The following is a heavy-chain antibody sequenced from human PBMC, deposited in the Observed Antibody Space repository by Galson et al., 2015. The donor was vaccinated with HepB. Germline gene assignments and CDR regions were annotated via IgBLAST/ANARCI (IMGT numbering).Heavy chain of an antibody. D-gene: IGHD3-22*01. CDR3: ASSQYDSSGYYYFRPSSEALYYFDY. CDR1: GGTFSSYA. Sequence: SVKVSCKASGGTFSSYAISWVRQAPGQGLEWMRGIIPIFGTANYAQKFQGRVTLTADESTSTAYMELSSLRSEDTAVYYCASSQYDSSGYYYFRPSSEALYYFDYWGQGTLVTVSS. J-gene: IGHJ4*02. CDR2: IIPIFGTA. V-gene: IGHV1-69*01.